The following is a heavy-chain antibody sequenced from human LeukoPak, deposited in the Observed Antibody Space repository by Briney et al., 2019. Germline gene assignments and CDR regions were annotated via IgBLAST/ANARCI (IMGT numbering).Heavy chain of an antibody. CDR1: GFTFSSYA. CDR3: AKGKFYDILTGYLHWYFDL. Sequence: GGSLRLSCAASGFTFSSYAMSWVRQAPGKGLEWVAAISGSGGSTYYADSVKGRFTISRDNSKNTLYLQMTSLRAEDTAVYYCAKGKFYDILTGYLHWYFDLWGRGTLVTVSS. J-gene: IGHJ2*01. V-gene: IGHV3-23*01. D-gene: IGHD3-9*01. CDR2: ISGSGGST.